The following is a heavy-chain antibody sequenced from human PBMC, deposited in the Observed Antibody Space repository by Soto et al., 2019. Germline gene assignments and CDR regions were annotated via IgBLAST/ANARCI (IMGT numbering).Heavy chain of an antibody. V-gene: IGHV1-18*01. CDR2: ISPHNGNT. Sequence: GASVKVSCKASGYIFTSYGFSWVRQAPGQGLEWMGWISPHNGNTNYAHKLQGRVTMTTDTSTSTAYMELRSLRSDDTAVYYCARTVPYYYGSGSYDYYYYGMDVWGQGTTVTVSS. CDR1: GYIFTSYG. D-gene: IGHD3-10*01. J-gene: IGHJ6*02. CDR3: ARTVPYYYGSGSYDYYYYGMDV.